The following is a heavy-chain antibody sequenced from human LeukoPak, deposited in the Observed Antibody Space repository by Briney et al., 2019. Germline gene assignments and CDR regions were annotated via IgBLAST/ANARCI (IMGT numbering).Heavy chain of an antibody. J-gene: IGHJ4*02. D-gene: IGHD5-24*01. Sequence: SETLSLTCAVYGGSFSGFYWSWIRHVPGKGLEWIGYIYYSGSTNYNPSLKSRVTISVDTSKNQFSLKLSSVTAADTAVYYCARGRVETATIFDYWGQGTLVTVSS. V-gene: IGHV4-59*01. CDR3: ARGRVETATIFDY. CDR2: IYYSGST. CDR1: GGSFSGFY.